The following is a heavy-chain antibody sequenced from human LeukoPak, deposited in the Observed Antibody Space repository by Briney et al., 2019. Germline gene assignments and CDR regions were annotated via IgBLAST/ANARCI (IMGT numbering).Heavy chain of an antibody. D-gene: IGHD3-9*01. CDR2: INPNSGGT. CDR1: GYTFTDYY. Sequence: ASVKVSSKASGYTFTDYYVHWVRQAPGQGLEWMGWINPNSGGTNYAQKFQGTVTMTRDTSISTAYMELTRLRSDDTAVYYCARERGNYDILTDYYEGNGFDPWGQGTLVTVSS. CDR3: ARERGNYDILTDYYEGNGFDP. V-gene: IGHV1-2*02. J-gene: IGHJ5*02.